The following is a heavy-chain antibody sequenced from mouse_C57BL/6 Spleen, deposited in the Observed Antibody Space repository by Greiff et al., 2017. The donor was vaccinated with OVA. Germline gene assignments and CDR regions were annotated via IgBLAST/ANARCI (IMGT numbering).Heavy chain of an antibody. CDR2: INPNNGGT. D-gene: IGHD2-4*01. Sequence: EVQLQQSGPELVKPGASVKISCKASGYTFTDYYMNWVKQSHGKSLEWIGDINPNNGGTSYNQKFKGKATLTVDKSSSTAYMELRSLTSEDSAVYYCACGTDSWYFDVWGTGTTVTVSS. CDR1: GYTFTDYY. CDR3: ACGTDSWYFDV. J-gene: IGHJ1*03. V-gene: IGHV1-26*01.